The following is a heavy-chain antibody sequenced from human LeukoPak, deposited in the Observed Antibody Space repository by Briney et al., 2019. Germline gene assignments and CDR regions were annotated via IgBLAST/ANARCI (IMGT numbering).Heavy chain of an antibody. D-gene: IGHD3-10*01. J-gene: IGHJ5*02. CDR2: INHSGST. Sequence: SETLSLTCAVYGGSFSGYFWNWIRQPPGKGQEWIGEINHSGSTHHNPSLKSRVTISIDTSKNQISLKLSSVTAEDTAVYYCARGPDSGSYFAWFGPWGQGTLVTVSS. CDR1: GGSFSGYF. V-gene: IGHV4-34*01. CDR3: ARGPDSGSYFAWFGP.